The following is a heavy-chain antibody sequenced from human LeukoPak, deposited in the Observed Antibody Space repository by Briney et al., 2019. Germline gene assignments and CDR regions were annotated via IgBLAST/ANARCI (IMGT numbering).Heavy chain of an antibody. CDR2: ISSSSSYT. CDR1: GFTFSSYT. D-gene: IGHD7-27*01. J-gene: IGHJ2*01. CDR3: ARESPGTTGDLVWYFDL. V-gene: IGHV3-21*01. Sequence: PGRSLRLSCAASGFTFSSYTMNWVRQAPGKGLEWVSSISSSSSYTYYADSLKGRFTISRNNAENSLYLQMNSLRAEDTAMYYCARESPGTTGDLVWYFDLWGRGTLVTVSS.